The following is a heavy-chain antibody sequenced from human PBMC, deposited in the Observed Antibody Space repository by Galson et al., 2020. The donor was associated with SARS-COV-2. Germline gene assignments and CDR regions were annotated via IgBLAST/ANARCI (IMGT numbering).Heavy chain of an antibody. J-gene: IGHJ4*02. CDR1: GGSISSSSYY. D-gene: IGHD3-3*01. CDR2: IYYSGST. Sequence: SETLSLTCTVSGGSISSSSYYWGWIRQPPGKGLEWIGSIYYSGSTYYNPSLKSRVTISVDTSKNQFSLKLSSVTAADTAVYYCARSRDFWSGYEPGPVGYWGQGTLVTVSS. CDR3: ARSRDFWSGYEPGPVGY. V-gene: IGHV4-39*07.